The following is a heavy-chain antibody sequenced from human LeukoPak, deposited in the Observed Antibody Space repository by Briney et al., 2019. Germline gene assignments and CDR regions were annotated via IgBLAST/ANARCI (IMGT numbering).Heavy chain of an antibody. V-gene: IGHV4-59*01. Sequence: SETLSLTCTVSGASIRSSYWSWIRQPPGRGLEWIGYISHSGSTNYNPSPKSRLSISADTSQNQFSLKVTSVTAADTAIYYCARGYYDSRGDSNPFEMWGQARMVSVSS. CDR3: ARGYYDSRGDSNPFEM. J-gene: IGHJ3*02. CDR1: GASIRSSY. D-gene: IGHD3-22*01. CDR2: ISHSGST.